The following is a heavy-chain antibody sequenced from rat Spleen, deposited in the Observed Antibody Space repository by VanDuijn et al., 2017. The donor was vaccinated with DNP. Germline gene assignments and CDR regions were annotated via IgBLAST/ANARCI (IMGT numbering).Heavy chain of an antibody. CDR2: IGSAAYAP. Sequence: EVQLVESGGGLVQPGRSLKLSCAASGFTFSNYYMAWVRQAPTKGLEWVAYIGSAAYAPYYGDSVKGRFTISRNNAKSSLSLQMDSLRSEDTATYYCARQGYYDGSYFDCWGQGVMVTVSS. V-gene: IGHV5-25*01. CDR1: GFTFSNYY. J-gene: IGHJ2*01. D-gene: IGHD1-12*02. CDR3: ARQGYYDGSYFDC.